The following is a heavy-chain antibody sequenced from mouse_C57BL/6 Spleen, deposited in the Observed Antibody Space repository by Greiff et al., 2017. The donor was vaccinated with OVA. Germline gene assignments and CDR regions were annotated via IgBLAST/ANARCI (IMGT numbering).Heavy chain of an antibody. CDR2: INPNNGGT. J-gene: IGHJ2*01. D-gene: IGHD4-1*01. CDR1: GYTFTDYN. Sequence: VQLQQSGPELVKPGASVKMSCKASGYTFTDYNMHWVKQSPGKSLEWIGYINPNNGGTSYNQKFKGKATLTVNKSSSTAYMELRSLTSEDSAVYYCARGLGKFYFDYWGQGTTLTVSS. CDR3: ARGLGKFYFDY. V-gene: IGHV1-22*01.